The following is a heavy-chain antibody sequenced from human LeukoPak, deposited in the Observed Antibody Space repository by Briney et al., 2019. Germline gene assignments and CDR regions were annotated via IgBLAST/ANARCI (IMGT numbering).Heavy chain of an antibody. CDR1: GGSISSSSYY. D-gene: IGHD4-17*01. V-gene: IGHV4-39*01. J-gene: IGHJ4*02. CDR3: ARQLDYGDYGYFDY. CDR2: IYYSGST. Sequence: KPSETLSLTCTVSGGSISSSSYYWGWIRQPPGKGLEWIGGIYYSGSTYYNPSLKSRVTISVDTSKNQFSLKLSSVTAADTAVYYCARQLDYGDYGYFDYWGQGTLVTVSS.